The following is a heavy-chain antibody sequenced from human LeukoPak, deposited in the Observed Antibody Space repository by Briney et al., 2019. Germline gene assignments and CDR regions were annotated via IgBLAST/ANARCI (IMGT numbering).Heavy chain of an antibody. CDR3: AREIGNSGWHNY. CDR1: GFTFSSYS. D-gene: IGHD6-19*01. Sequence: KSGGSLRLSCAASGFTFSSYSMNWVRQAPGKGLEWVSSISSSSSYIYYADSVKGRFTISRDNAKNSLYLQMNSLRAEDTAVYYCAREIGNSGWHNYWGQGTLVTVSS. V-gene: IGHV3-21*01. J-gene: IGHJ4*02. CDR2: ISSSSSYI.